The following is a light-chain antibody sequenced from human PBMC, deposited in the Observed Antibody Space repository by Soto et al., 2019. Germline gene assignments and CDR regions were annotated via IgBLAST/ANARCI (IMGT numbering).Light chain of an antibody. CDR2: GAS. Sequence: EIMMTQSPATLSVSPGERVTLSYRATETISSNIAWYQQRPGQAPRLLIYGASIRATGVPARFSGSGSGSEFTLTISSLQSDDFGIYYCQHFKNWPPTVTFGPGTKVDLK. J-gene: IGKJ3*01. CDR1: ETISSN. CDR3: QHFKNWPPTVT. V-gene: IGKV3D-15*01.